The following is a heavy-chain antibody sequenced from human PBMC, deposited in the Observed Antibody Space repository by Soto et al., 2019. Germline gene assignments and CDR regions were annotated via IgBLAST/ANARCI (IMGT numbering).Heavy chain of an antibody. D-gene: IGHD1-26*01. CDR2: ISGNGIAT. V-gene: IGHV3-23*01. Sequence: GGSLRLSCEASGFIFSDHAMSWVRQAPGKGLEWVSAISGNGIATYYADSVKGRFTISRDNSKNTLYLQMNRLRADDTAVYYCARAFSGSYPNFDYWGQGTLVTVSS. CDR1: GFIFSDHA. J-gene: IGHJ4*02. CDR3: ARAFSGSYPNFDY.